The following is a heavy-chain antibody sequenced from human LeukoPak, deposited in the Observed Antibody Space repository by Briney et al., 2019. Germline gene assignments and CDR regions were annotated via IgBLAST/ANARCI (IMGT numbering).Heavy chain of an antibody. D-gene: IGHD3-3*01. Sequence: ARSLRLSCAASGFTFDDYAMHWVRQAPGKGLEWVSGISWNSGSIGYADSVKGRFTISRDNAKNSLYLQMNSLRAEGTALYYCAKAISASVPDAFDIWGQGTMVTVSS. V-gene: IGHV3-9*01. J-gene: IGHJ3*02. CDR2: ISWNSGSI. CDR1: GFTFDDYA. CDR3: AKAISASVPDAFDI.